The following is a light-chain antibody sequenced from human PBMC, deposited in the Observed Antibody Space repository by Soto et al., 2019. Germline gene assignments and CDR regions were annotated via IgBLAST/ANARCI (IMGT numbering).Light chain of an antibody. CDR1: QSVDSSY. CDR2: GAS. Sequence: EIVLTQAPGTPSLSPGERATLSCRASQSVDSSYTAWYQQKPGQAPRLLIYGASNRATGIPDRFSGTGSGTDFTLTISRLEPEDFAVYYCQQYGTSPPLYTFGQGNKLEI. V-gene: IGKV3-20*01. CDR3: QQYGTSPPLYT. J-gene: IGKJ2*01.